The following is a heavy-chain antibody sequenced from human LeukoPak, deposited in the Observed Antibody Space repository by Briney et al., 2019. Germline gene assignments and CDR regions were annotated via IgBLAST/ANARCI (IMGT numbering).Heavy chain of an antibody. D-gene: IGHD3-3*01. V-gene: IGHV4-59*01. CDR2: IYYSGST. Sequence: SETLSLTCTVSGGSISSCYWSWIRQPPGKGLEWIGYIYYSGSTNYNPSLKSRVTISVDTSKNQFSLKLSSVTAADTAVYYCARGLYYDFWSGYYGPLWYFDLWGRGTLVTVSS. CDR3: ARGLYYDFWSGYYGPLWYFDL. CDR1: GGSISSCY. J-gene: IGHJ2*01.